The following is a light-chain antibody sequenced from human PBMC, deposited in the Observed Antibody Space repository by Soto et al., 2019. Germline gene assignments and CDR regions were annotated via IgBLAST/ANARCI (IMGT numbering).Light chain of an antibody. J-gene: IGKJ5*01. CDR2: DTS. CDR1: QRVSIY. CDR3: QQRMTWPPIT. V-gene: IGKV3-11*01. Sequence: EVVLTQSPATLSLSPGERATLSCRASQRVSIYVAWFQQKPGQAPRLLIYDTSNRATGIPARFSGSGSGTYFTLTISSLEPEDFAVYYCQQRMTWPPITFGQGTRLEI.